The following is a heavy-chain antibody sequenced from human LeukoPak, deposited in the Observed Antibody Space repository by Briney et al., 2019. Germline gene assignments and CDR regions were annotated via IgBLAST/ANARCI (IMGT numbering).Heavy chain of an antibody. CDR1: GGSISGYY. J-gene: IGHJ4*02. V-gene: IGHV4-59*01. Sequence: PSETLSLTCTVSGGSISGYYWTWIRQPPGKGLEWIGYMYYSGSTNYNPSLKSQVTISVDTSKNQFSLKLPSVPAADTAVYYRARVSSGTPLDYGGQGTRVTVSS. CDR2: MYYSGST. CDR3: ARVSSGTPLDY.